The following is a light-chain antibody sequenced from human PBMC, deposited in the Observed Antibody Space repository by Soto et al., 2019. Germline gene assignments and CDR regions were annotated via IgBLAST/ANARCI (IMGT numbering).Light chain of an antibody. J-gene: IGLJ2*01. CDR3: CSYAGSSTLV. CDR2: EVS. V-gene: IGLV2-23*02. CDR1: SSDVGSYNL. Sequence: QSVLTQPASVSGSPGQSITISCTGTSSDVGSYNLVSWYQQHPGKAPKLMIYEVSKRPSGVSNRFSGSKSGNTASLTISGLQAEEGADYYCCSYAGSSTLVFGGGTKLTV.